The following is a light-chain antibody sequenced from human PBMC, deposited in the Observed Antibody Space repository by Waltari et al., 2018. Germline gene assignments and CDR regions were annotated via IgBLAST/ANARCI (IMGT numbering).Light chain of an antibody. CDR1: SSAVGDYNL. Sequence: QSALTQPAPVSGSPGQSLTISCTGTSSAVGDYNLVSWYQQHAGQVPKLLIYEVNKRPSGFSTRFSGSRSGNTASLTISGLQAEDEATYFCCSYAGTTSWLFGGGTKVTVL. J-gene: IGLJ3*02. CDR3: CSYAGTTSWL. CDR2: EVN. V-gene: IGLV2-23*02.